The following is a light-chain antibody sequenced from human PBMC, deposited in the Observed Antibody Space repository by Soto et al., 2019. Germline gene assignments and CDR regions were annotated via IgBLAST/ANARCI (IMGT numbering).Light chain of an antibody. Sequence: DIQMTQSPSTLSASIGDRVTTTCRASRSISDWLAWYQQKPGKAPELLIFDASSLKSGVPSRFSGSGSGTEFTLTISGLQPDDVATYHCLQYSSHSWTFGQGTRWIS. J-gene: IGKJ1*01. CDR2: DAS. V-gene: IGKV1-5*01. CDR1: RSISDW. CDR3: LQYSSHSWT.